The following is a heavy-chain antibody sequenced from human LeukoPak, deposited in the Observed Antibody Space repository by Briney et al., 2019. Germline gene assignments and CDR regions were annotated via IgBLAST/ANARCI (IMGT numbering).Heavy chain of an antibody. D-gene: IGHD1-26*01. J-gene: IGHJ6*03. CDR2: MNPNSGNT. CDR3: ARAPEWGKANYYYYMDV. CDR1: GYTFTSYD. V-gene: IGHV1-8*01. Sequence: ASVKVSCKASGYTFTSYDINRVRQATGQGLEWMGWMNPNSGNTGYAQKFQGRVTMTRNTSISTAYMELSSLRSEDTAVYYCARAPEWGKANYYYYMDVWGKGTTVTVSS.